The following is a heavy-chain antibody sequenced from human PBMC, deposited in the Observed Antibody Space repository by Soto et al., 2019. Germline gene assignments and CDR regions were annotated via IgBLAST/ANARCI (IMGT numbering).Heavy chain of an antibody. CDR2: IIPMYGTT. J-gene: IGHJ4*02. V-gene: IGHV1-69*12. CDR1: GGTFRSYV. Sequence: QVQLVQSGAEVKKPGSSVKVSCKASGGTFRSYVTSWVRQAPGQGLEWLGGIIPMYGTTYYAQTLQGRVTIIADESTSTAFMELSSLRSEDTAVYYCARIGTLDWIDDYWGQGTLVTVAS. D-gene: IGHD1-1*01. CDR3: ARIGTLDWIDDY.